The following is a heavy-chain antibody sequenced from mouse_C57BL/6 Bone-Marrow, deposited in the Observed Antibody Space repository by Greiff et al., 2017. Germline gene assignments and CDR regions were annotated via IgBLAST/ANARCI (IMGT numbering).Heavy chain of an antibody. CDR3: TPITTVVVDY. V-gene: IGHV14-4*01. CDR1: GFNIKDDY. D-gene: IGHD1-1*01. CDR2: IDPENGDT. Sequence: EVQLQQSGAELVRPGASVKLSCTASGFNIKDDYMHWVKQRPEQGLEWIGWIDPENGDTEYASKFQGKATITADTSSNTAYLQLSSLTSEDTAVYYWTPITTVVVDYWGQGTTLTVSS. J-gene: IGHJ2*01.